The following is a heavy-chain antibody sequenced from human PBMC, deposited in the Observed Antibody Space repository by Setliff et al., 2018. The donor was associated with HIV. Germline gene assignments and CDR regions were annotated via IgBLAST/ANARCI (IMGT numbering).Heavy chain of an antibody. J-gene: IGHJ1*01. D-gene: IGHD4-17*01. Sequence: ASVKVSCKASGYTFTGYSIHWVRQAPGQGLEWMGRINPNSGPTNYAQKFQGRVTMTRDRSVSTAYMEPSRLRSDDKAGYYCARDQGVWDYGGKILLRENFQDWGQGTLVTVSS. CDR1: GYTFTGYS. CDR2: INPNSGPT. V-gene: IGHV1-2*06. CDR3: ARDQGVWDYGGKILLRENFQD.